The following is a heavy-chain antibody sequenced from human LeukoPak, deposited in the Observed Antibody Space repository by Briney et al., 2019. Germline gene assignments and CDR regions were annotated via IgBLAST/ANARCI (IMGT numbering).Heavy chain of an antibody. CDR3: ATYYDSSGYMDFDY. J-gene: IGHJ4*02. CDR2: IYYSGST. V-gene: IGHV4-39*01. Sequence: KPSETLSLTCTVSGGSIGTNNFYWGWIRQPPGKGLEWIGNIYYSGSTYYNPSLKSRVTISVDTSKNQFSLKLSSVTAADTAVYYCATYYDSSGYMDFDYWGQGTLVTVSS. D-gene: IGHD3-22*01. CDR1: GGSIGTNNFY.